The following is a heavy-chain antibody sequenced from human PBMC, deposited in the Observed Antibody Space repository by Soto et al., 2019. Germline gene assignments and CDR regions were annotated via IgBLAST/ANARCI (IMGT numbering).Heavy chain of an antibody. CDR2: ITGSGDYT. J-gene: IGHJ2*01. Sequence: PGKGLEWVSAITGSGDYTSYADSVKGRFTISRDNSKNTLYLQMNSLRAEDTAVYFFQAEAGIRLTVPVSAFLLNRSSDL. D-gene: IGHD6-13*01. V-gene: IGHV3-23*01. CDR3: QAEAGIRLTVPVSAFLLNRSSDL.